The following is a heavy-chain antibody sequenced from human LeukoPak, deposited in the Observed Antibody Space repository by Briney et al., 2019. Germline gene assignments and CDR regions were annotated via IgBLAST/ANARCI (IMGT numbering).Heavy chain of an antibody. V-gene: IGHV4-59*11. D-gene: IGHD5-24*01. CDR3: ARDGYNSFDY. CDR1: AVSIISHY. Sequence: PSETLSLTCTVSAVSIISHYWSWIRQPPGKGLEWVGYIYYGGSTNYHPSLKSRVTISVDTSKNQFSLKLSSVTAAETAVYYCARDGYNSFDYWGQGTLVSVSS. CDR2: IYYGGST. J-gene: IGHJ4*02.